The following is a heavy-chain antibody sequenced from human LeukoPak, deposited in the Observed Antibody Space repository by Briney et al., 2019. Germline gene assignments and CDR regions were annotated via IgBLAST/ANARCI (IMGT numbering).Heavy chain of an antibody. CDR1: GFTFDDYA. V-gene: IGHV3-9*01. CDR3: AKDRGYGDYAGGGPYYYGMDV. Sequence: GGSLRLSCAASGFTFDDYAMHWVRQAPGKGLEWVSGISWNSGSMGYADSVKGRFTISRDNAKNSLYLQMNSLRAEDTALYYCAKDRGYGDYAGGGPYYYGMDVWGQGTTVTVSS. D-gene: IGHD4-17*01. J-gene: IGHJ6*02. CDR2: ISWNSGSM.